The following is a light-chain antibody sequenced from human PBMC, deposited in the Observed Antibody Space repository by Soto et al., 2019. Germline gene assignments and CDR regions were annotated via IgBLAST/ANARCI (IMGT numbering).Light chain of an antibody. V-gene: IGLV1-44*01. CDR3: AAWDDSLNGYVV. CDR1: SSNIGSNT. CDR2: SNN. J-gene: IGLJ2*01. Sequence: QSALTQPPSASGTPGQRVTISCSGSSSNIGSNTVNWYQQLPGTAPKLLIYSNNQRPSGVPDRLSGSKSGTSASLAISGLQSEDEADYYCAAWDDSLNGYVVFGGGTKLTVL.